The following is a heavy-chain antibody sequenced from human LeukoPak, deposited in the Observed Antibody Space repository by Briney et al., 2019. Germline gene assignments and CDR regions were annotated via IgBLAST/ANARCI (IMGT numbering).Heavy chain of an antibody. J-gene: IGHJ4*02. CDR1: GXTFGDYA. D-gene: IGHD3-9*01. CDR2: IRSKAYGGTT. V-gene: IGHV3-49*03. Sequence: GRSLRLSCTASGXTFGDYAMSWFRQAPGKGLEWVGFIRSKAYGGTTEYAASVKGRFTISRDDSKSIAYLQMNSLKTEDTAVYYCTRSLSDFDWLSPPFDYWGQGTLVTVSS. CDR3: TRSLSDFDWLSPPFDY.